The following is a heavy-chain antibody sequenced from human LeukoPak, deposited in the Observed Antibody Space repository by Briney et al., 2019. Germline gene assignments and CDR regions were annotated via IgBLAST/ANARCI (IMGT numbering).Heavy chain of an antibody. CDR2: ICANDGNT. Sequence: GGSLRLSCVASGFIFRNYAMSWVRQAPGKGLEWVSVICANDGNTYYADAVKGRFTISRDNSKDTLYLQMDSLRAEDTAVYYCAKGSGSSCYSPCDYWGQGILVTVSS. CDR3: AKGSGSSCYSPCDY. J-gene: IGHJ4*02. V-gene: IGHV3-23*01. CDR1: GFIFRNYA. D-gene: IGHD2-15*01.